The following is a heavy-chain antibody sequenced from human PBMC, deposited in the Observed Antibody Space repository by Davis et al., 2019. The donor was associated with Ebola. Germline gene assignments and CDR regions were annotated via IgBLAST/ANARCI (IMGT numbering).Heavy chain of an antibody. D-gene: IGHD3-22*01. CDR3: ARAPPYDSSGYSADH. CDR1: GYTFTSYG. V-gene: IGHV1-18*01. CDR2: ISAYNANT. J-gene: IGHJ4*02. Sequence: ASVKVSCKASGYTFTSYGISWVRQAPGQGLEWMGWISAYNANTNYAQKLQGSVTMTTDTSTSTAYMELRSLRSDDTAVYYCARAPPYDSSGYSADHWGQGTLVTVSS.